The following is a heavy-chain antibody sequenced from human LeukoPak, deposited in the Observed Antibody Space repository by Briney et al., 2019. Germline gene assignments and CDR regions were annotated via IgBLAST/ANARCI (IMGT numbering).Heavy chain of an antibody. CDR2: IKQDGSEK. CDR3: ARNDFWSGYDY. CDR1: GFTFSSYA. J-gene: IGHJ4*02. D-gene: IGHD3-3*01. V-gene: IGHV3-7*01. Sequence: GGSLRLSCAASGFTFSSYAMSWVRQAPGKWLEWVANIKQDGSEKYYVDSVKGRFTISRDNAKNSLYLQMNSLRAEDTAVYYCARNDFWSGYDYWGQGTLVTVSS.